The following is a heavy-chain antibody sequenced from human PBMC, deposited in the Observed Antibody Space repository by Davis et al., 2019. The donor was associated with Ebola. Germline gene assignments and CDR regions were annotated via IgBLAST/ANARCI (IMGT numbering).Heavy chain of an antibody. CDR2: IYYSGST. Sequence: PSETLSLTCTVSGGSISSSYWSWIRQPPGKGLEWIGYIYYSGSTNYNPSLKSRVTISVDTSKNQFSLKLSSVTAADTAVYYCARQNYDYVWGSYPHPLWHAFDIWGQGTMVTVSS. CDR3: ARQNYDYVWGSYPHPLWHAFDI. J-gene: IGHJ3*02. CDR1: GGSISSSY. D-gene: IGHD3-16*02. V-gene: IGHV4-59*08.